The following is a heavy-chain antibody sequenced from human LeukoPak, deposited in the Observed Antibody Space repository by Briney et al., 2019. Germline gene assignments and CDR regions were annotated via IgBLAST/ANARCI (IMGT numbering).Heavy chain of an antibody. V-gene: IGHV4-34*01. CDR2: INHSGST. CDR1: GGSFSGYY. Sequence: PSETLSLTCAVYGGSFSGYYWSWIRQPPGKGLEWIGEINHSGSTNYNPSLKSRVTISVDTSKNQFSLKLSSVTAADTAVYYCARVGPGGYGYVPWFDPWGQGTLVTVSS. J-gene: IGHJ5*02. CDR3: ARVGPGGYGYVPWFDP. D-gene: IGHD5-18*01.